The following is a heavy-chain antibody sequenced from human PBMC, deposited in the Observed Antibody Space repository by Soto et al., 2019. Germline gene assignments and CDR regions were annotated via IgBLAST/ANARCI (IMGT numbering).Heavy chain of an antibody. CDR1: GGSISSGDYY. V-gene: IGHV4-30-4*01. J-gene: IGHJ4*02. D-gene: IGHD3-9*01. CDR2: IYYSGST. Sequence: SETLSLTCTVSGGSISSGDYYWSWIRQPLGKGLEWIGYIYYSGSTYYNPSLKSRVTISVDTSKNQFSLKLSSVTAADTAVYYCAREDLVLRYFDWGQGTLVTVSS. CDR3: AREDLVLRYFD.